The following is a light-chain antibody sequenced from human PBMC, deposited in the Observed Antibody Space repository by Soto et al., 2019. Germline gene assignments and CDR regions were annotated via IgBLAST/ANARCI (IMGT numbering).Light chain of an antibody. V-gene: IGKV1-39*01. CDR2: AAS. J-gene: IGKJ1*01. CDR1: QSISSY. Sequence: DIKMTQSPSSLSASVGDRVTITCRASQSISSYLNWYQQKPGKAPKLLIYAASSLQSGVPSRFSGSGSGTDFTLTISSLQPEDFATYHCQQSYSTPVTFGQGTKVAIK. CDR3: QQSYSTPVT.